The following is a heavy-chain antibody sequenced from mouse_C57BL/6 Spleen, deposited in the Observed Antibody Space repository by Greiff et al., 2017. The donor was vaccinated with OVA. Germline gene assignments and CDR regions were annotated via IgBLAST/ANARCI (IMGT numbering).Heavy chain of an antibody. J-gene: IGHJ4*01. D-gene: IGHD2-5*01. CDR3: ARKETYYSNSYYAMDY. V-gene: IGHV5-17*01. CDR2: ISSGSSTI. Sequence: EVHLVESGGGLVKPGGSLKLSCAASGFTFSDYGMHWVRQAPEKGLEWVAYISSGSSTIYYADTVKGRFTISRDNAKNTLFLQMTSLRSEDTAMYYCARKETYYSNSYYAMDYWGQGTSVTVSS. CDR1: GFTFSDYG.